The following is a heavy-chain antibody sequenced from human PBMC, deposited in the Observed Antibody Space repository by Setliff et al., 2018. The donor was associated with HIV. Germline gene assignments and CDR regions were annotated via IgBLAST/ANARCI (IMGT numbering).Heavy chain of an antibody. D-gene: IGHD3-10*01. V-gene: IGHV4-38-2*02. CDR3: VREGGRITMVRGVPSGGLDV. CDR2: IHHSGST. Sequence: SETLSLTCAVSGYSISSGYYWGWIRQPPGKGLEWIGSIHHSGSTYNNPSLKSRVTISVDTSKNHFSLNLSSVTAADTAVYYCVREGGRITMVRGVPSGGLDVWGQGTTVTVSS. CDR1: GYSISSGYY. J-gene: IGHJ6*02.